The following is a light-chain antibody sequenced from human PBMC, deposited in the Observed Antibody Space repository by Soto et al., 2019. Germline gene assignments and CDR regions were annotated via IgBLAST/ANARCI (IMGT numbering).Light chain of an antibody. CDR1: SSDVGNYDY. CDR2: EVN. CDR3: SSFTSTSTYV. V-gene: IGLV2-14*01. Sequence: QSALTQPASVSGSPGQSITISCTGTSSDVGNYDYVSWYQQHPAKAPKLMIYEVNNRPSGVSDRFSGSKSGNTASLTISGLQAEDEADYYCSSFTSTSTYVFGTGTKLTVL. J-gene: IGLJ1*01.